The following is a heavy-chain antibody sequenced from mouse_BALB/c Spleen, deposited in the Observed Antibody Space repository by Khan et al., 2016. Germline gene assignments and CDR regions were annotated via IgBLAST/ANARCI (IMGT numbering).Heavy chain of an antibody. CDR1: GYTFTSYW. D-gene: IGHD1-1*01. V-gene: IGHV1S81*02. CDR3: ARIKKIVATYFDY. CDR2: TNPTNGRT. J-gene: IGHJ2*01. Sequence: QLKQSGAELVMAGASVKMSCKASGYTFTSYWMHWVKQRLGQGLEWFAETNPTNGRTYYNEKFKSKATLTVDKSSSTAYMLLSGPTFEDSAVYYYARIKKIVATYFDYWGQGTTLTVSS.